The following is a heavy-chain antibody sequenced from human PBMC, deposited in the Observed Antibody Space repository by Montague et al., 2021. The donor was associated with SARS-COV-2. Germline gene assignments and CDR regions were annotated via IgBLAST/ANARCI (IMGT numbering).Heavy chain of an antibody. Sequence: SLRLSCAASGFTFSSYGMNWVRQAPGKGLEWVAAISTTGANTYYXGSVKGRFTISRDNSKNTLYLQLISLRDEDTAVYYCAKEGVVVGADGFDYWGQGTMVIASS. J-gene: IGHJ3*01. V-gene: IGHV3-23*01. D-gene: IGHD3-22*01. CDR2: ISTTGANT. CDR3: AKEGVVVGADGFDY. CDR1: GFTFSSYG.